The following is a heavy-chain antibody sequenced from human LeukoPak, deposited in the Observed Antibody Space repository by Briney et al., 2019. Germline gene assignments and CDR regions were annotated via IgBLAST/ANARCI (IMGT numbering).Heavy chain of an antibody. J-gene: IGHJ4*02. V-gene: IGHV1-18*01. D-gene: IGHD6-13*01. Sequence: GASVKVSCKASGGTFSTYTISWVRQAPGQGLEWMGWISAYNGNTNYAQKLQGRVTMTTDTSTSTAYMELRSLRSDDTAVYYCARDSEQQPDYWDQGTLVTVSS. CDR3: ARDSEQQPDY. CDR2: ISAYNGNT. CDR1: GGTFSTYT.